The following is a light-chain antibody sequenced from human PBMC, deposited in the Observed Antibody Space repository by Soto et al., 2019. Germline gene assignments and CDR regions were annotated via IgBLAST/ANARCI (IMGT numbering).Light chain of an antibody. CDR3: TSYAGSKNLV. J-gene: IGLJ3*02. V-gene: IGLV2-8*01. CDR1: SSDVGGYNY. Sequence: QSALTQPPSASGSPGQSVTISCTGTSSDVGGYNYVSWYQQHPGKAPKLIIYEVSKRPSGVPDRLSGSKSGNTASLTVSGLQAEDEADYYCTSYAGSKNLVFGGGTK. CDR2: EVS.